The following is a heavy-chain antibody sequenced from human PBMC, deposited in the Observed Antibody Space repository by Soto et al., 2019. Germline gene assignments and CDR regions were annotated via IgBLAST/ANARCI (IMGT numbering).Heavy chain of an antibody. D-gene: IGHD2-21*01. CDR2: IKQDGSEK. V-gene: IGHV3-7*04. Sequence: EVQLVESGGGLVQPGGSLRLSCAASGFTFRSYWMSWVRQAPGMGLEGVAIIKQDGSEKYYVDSVKGRFTISRDNAKNSLFMQKNSLSFEDTAVDVCARVMGTDCWSNHAFDLWGQGTMVTVSS. CDR1: GFTFRSYW. CDR3: ARVMGTDCWSNHAFDL. J-gene: IGHJ3*01.